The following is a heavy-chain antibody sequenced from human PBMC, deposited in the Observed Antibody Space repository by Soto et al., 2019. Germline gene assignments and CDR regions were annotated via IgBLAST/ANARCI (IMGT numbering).Heavy chain of an antibody. CDR3: ARWSHCSGGSCYANYYYGLDV. CDR1: GVSFSSINW. J-gene: IGHJ6*02. Sequence: QVQLQESGPGLVKPSGTLSLTCAVSGVSFSSINWWSWVRQPPGKGLEWIGEIHHGGSTNYNPSLKSRVTISVDKSKNQFSLKLSSVTAADTAVYYCARWSHCSGGSCYANYYYGLDVWGQGTTVTVSS. D-gene: IGHD2-15*01. V-gene: IGHV4-4*02. CDR2: IHHGGST.